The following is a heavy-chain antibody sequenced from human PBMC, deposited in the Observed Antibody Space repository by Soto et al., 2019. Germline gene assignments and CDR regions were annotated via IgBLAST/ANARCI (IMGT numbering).Heavy chain of an antibody. V-gene: IGHV1-8*01. Sequence: ASVKVSCKASGYTFTSYDINWVRQATGQGLEWMGWMNPNSGNTGYAQKFQGRVTMTRNTSISTAYMELSSLRSEDTAVYYCARAPYYDILTGYKKRYYYYMDVWGKGTTVTVSS. CDR1: GYTFTSYD. J-gene: IGHJ6*03. D-gene: IGHD3-9*01. CDR3: ARAPYYDILTGYKKRYYYYMDV. CDR2: MNPNSGNT.